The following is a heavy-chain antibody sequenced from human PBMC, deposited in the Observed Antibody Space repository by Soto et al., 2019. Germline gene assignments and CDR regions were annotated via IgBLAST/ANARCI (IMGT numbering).Heavy chain of an antibody. D-gene: IGHD1-26*01. J-gene: IGHJ4*02. CDR1: GFTFSSDA. CDR3: AETAWEPYYFDY. Sequence: GGSLRLSCAASGFTFSSDAMSWVRQAPGKGLEWVSAISGSGGSTFSADSVKGRLTISRDNSKNTLYLQMNSLRAEDTAVYYCAETAWEPYYFDYWGQGTLVTVSS. V-gene: IGHV3-23*01. CDR2: ISGSGGST.